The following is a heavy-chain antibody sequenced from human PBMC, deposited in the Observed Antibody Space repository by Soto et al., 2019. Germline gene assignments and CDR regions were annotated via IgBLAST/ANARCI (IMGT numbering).Heavy chain of an antibody. J-gene: IGHJ4*02. CDR1: GGSITSSRYY. CDR3: ARHETPHGDYDY. CDR2: IYYSGRA. V-gene: IGHV4-39*01. D-gene: IGHD4-17*01. Sequence: SETLSLTCTVSGGSITSSRYYWGWIRQPPGKGLEWIGSIYYSGRAYYSPSLKSRVTISVDTSKNQFSLKLSSVTAADTAVYYCARHETPHGDYDYWGQGTLVTV.